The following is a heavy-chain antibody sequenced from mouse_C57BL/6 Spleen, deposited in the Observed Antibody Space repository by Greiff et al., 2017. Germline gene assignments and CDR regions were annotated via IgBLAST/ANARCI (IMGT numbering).Heavy chain of an antibody. CDR1: GYSFTDYN. Sequence: VQLQQSGPELVKPGASVKISCKASGYSFTDYNMNWVKQSHGKSLEWIGVINPNDGTTSYNQKFKGKATLTVDQSSSTAYMQLNSLTSEDSAVYYGAREEAPNTYFDYWGQGTTLTVSS. CDR3: AREEAPNTYFDY. CDR2: INPNDGTT. J-gene: IGHJ2*01. V-gene: IGHV1-39*01. D-gene: IGHD3-2*02.